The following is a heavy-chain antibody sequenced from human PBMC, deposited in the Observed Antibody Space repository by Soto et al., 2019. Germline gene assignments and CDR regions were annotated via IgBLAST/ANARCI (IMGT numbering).Heavy chain of an antibody. CDR1: GGTFSSYA. CDR3: ASWIQLDYYYYGMDV. Sequence: WASVKVSCKASGGTFSSYAISWVRQAPGQGLEWMGGIIPIFGTANYAQKFQGRVTITADESTSTAYMELSSLGSEDTAVYYCASWIQLDYYYYGMDVWGQGTTVTVSS. J-gene: IGHJ6*02. V-gene: IGHV1-69*13. D-gene: IGHD5-18*01. CDR2: IIPIFGTA.